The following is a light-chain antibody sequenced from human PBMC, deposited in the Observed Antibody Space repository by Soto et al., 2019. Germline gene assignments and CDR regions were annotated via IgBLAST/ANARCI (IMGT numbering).Light chain of an antibody. CDR2: GNS. J-gene: IGLJ2*01. V-gene: IGLV1-40*01. Sequence: QSVLTQPPSVSGAPGQRVTISRTGSSSNIGAGYDVHWYQLLPGTAPKLLIYGNSNRPSGVPDRFSVSTSGTSASLAITGLQAEDESDYYCQSYDSSLSAVVFGGGTKATV. CDR1: SSNIGAGYD. CDR3: QSYDSSLSAVV.